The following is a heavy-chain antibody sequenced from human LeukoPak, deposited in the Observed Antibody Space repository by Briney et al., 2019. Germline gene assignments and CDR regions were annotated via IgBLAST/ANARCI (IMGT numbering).Heavy chain of an antibody. D-gene: IGHD2-8*01. CDR3: AREDTGVAFDI. Sequence: GGSLRLSCAASGFTFSSYEMNWVRQAPGKGLEWVSYISGSGIKHYADSVKGRFTIPRDNAKNSLYLQMNSLRVEDTAVYYCAREDTGVAFDIWGQGTTVTV. J-gene: IGHJ3*02. V-gene: IGHV3-48*03. CDR2: ISGSGIK. CDR1: GFTFSSYE.